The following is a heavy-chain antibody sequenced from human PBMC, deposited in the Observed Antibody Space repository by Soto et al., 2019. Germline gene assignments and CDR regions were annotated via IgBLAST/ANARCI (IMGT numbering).Heavy chain of an antibody. J-gene: IGHJ5*02. CDR2: ISSSSSYI. V-gene: IGHV3-21*01. Sequence: PGGSLRLSCAASGFTFSSYSMNWVRQAPGKGLEWVSSISSSSSYIYYADSVKGRFTISRDNAKNSLYLQMNSLRAEDTAVYYCATDPNSGNWFDPWGQGTLVTVSS. D-gene: IGHD1-26*01. CDR1: GFTFSSYS. CDR3: ATDPNSGNWFDP.